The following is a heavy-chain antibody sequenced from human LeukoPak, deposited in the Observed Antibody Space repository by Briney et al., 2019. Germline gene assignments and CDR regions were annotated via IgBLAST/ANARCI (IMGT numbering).Heavy chain of an antibody. CDR3: ATKRGNSGYLES. V-gene: IGHV3-30*02. CDR1: RLTFRNYG. Sequence: GSLRLSCVVSRLTFRNYGMHWVRRAPGKGLEWVAFVEYDGGDKYYTDSVKGRFTISRDNSRNTLYLQMNSLTTEDTAVYYCATKRGNSGYLESWGQGTLVTVSS. D-gene: IGHD2/OR15-2a*01. CDR2: VEYDGGDK. J-gene: IGHJ4*02.